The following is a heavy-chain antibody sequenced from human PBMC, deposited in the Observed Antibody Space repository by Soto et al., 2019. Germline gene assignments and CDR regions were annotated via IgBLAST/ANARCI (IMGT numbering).Heavy chain of an antibody. CDR2: ITDSGDDT. J-gene: IGHJ4*02. CDR3: ARHDYLRGTDY. D-gene: IGHD3-16*01. CDR1: GFTFSSYA. Sequence: PGGSLRLSCAASGFTFSSYAMSWVRQAPGEGLECVSIITDSGDDTLSADSVKGRFTISRDNSKNTLYLQMNSLKASDTAMYYCARHDYLRGTDYWGQGTLVTVSS. V-gene: IGHV3-23*01.